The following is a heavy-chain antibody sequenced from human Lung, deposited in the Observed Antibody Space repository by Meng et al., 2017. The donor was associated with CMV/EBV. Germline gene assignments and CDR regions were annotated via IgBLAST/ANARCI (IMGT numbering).Heavy chain of an antibody. Sequence: ESXKISXAASGFTFSSYSINWVRQAPGKGLEWVSSISSRSSYIYYADSVKGRFTISRDNAKNSLYLQMNSLRAEDTAVYYCAREVCSSSSCYPPDVWGQGXTVTVSS. D-gene: IGHD2-2*01. V-gene: IGHV3-21*01. CDR1: GFTFSSYS. J-gene: IGHJ6*02. CDR3: AREVCSSSSCYPPDV. CDR2: ISSRSSYI.